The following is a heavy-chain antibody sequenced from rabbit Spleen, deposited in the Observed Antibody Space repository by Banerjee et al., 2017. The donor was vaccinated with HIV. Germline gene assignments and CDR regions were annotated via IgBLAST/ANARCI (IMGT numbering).Heavy chain of an antibody. CDR1: GLDFSNYNF. V-gene: IGHV1S45*01. D-gene: IGHD8-1*01. Sequence: QEQLVESGGGLVQPEGSLTLTCKASGLDFSNYNFMCWVRQAPGKGLEWIACINTVNGKTVYASWAKGRFIMSRTSSPTVTLQMTSLTAADTATYFCARDTGTSFSTSGMDLWGPGPLVTVS. CDR2: INTVNGKT. J-gene: IGHJ6*01. CDR3: ARDTGTSFSTSGMDL.